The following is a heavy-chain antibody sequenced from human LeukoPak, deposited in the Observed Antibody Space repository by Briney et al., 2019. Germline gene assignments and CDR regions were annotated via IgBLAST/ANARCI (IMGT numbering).Heavy chain of an antibody. CDR1: GGSISSYY. V-gene: IGHV4-59*08. J-gene: IGHJ6*02. CDR2: IYYSGST. Sequence: SETLSLTCTVSGGSISSYYWSWIRQPPGKGLEWIGYIYYSGSTNYNPSLKSRVTISVDTSKNQFSLKLSSVTAADTAVYYCARHMYYYYGMDVRGQGTTVTVSS. CDR3: ARHMYYYYGMDV.